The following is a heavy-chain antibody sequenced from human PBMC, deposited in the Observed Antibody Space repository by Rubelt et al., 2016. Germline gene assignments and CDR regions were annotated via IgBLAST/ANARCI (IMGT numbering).Heavy chain of an antibody. V-gene: IGHV4-4*02. Sequence: QVQLQESGPGLVKPSGTLSLTCAVSSGSISSSNWWTWVRQPPGKGLEWIGEIYHRGSTNYNPSVSTRLTIYVENAKYHFSMKLSSVAAADTAVYYCARRSRMVGSLDYWGQGTLVTVSS. CDR3: ARRSRMVGSLDY. CDR2: IYHRGST. D-gene: IGHD3-10*01. J-gene: IGHJ4*02. CDR1: SGSISSSNW.